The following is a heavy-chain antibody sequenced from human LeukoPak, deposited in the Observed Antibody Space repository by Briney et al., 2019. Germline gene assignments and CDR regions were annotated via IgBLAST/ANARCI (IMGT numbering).Heavy chain of an antibody. Sequence: ASVKVSCKASGYTFTSYYMHWVRQAPGQGLEWMGIINPSGGSTSYAQKFQGRVTMTRDTSTSTVYMELSSLRSEDTAVYYCARDPTTVTISFESSYYGMDVWGQGTTVTVSS. V-gene: IGHV1-46*01. CDR1: GYTFTSYY. CDR2: INPSGGST. J-gene: IGHJ6*02. CDR3: ARDPTTVTISFESSYYGMDV. D-gene: IGHD4-17*01.